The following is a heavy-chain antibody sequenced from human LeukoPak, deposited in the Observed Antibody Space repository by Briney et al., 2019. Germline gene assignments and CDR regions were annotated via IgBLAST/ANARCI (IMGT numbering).Heavy chain of an antibody. Sequence: GASLRLSCAASGFTFSSYAMSWVPQAPGKGLEWVSAISGSGGSTYYADSVRGRFTISRDNSKNTLYLQMNSMRAEDTAVYYCARQARGYGSGSFFGYWGEGTLVTVSS. J-gene: IGHJ4*02. V-gene: IGHV3-23*01. CDR1: GFTFSSYA. D-gene: IGHD3-10*01. CDR3: ARQARGYGSGSFFGY. CDR2: ISGSGGST.